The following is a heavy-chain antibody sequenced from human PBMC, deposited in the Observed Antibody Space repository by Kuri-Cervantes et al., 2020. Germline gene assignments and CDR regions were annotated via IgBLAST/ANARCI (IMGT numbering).Heavy chain of an antibody. CDR2: ISGSGGST. D-gene: IGHD1-26*01. CDR1: GFTFSSYA. J-gene: IGHJ1*01. CDR3: AKVDAGSYYNKYFQH. V-gene: IGHV3-23*01. Sequence: GESLKISCAASGFTFSSYAMSWVRQAPGKGLEWVSAISGSGGSTYYADSVKGRFTISRDNSKNTLYLQMNSLRAEDTALYYCAKVDAGSYYNKYFQHWGQGTLVTVSS.